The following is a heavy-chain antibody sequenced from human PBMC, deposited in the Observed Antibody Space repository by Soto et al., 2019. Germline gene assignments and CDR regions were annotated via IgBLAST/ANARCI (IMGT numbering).Heavy chain of an antibody. Sequence: GSLRLSCAASKFTFSRYWMHWVRQAPGKGLMWVSRINSDGSRTTYADSVKGRFTISRDNAKNTVFLDMNSLRPEDTAVYYCARVATGSYDCFDPWGQGTLVTVSS. V-gene: IGHV3-74*03. CDR2: INSDGSRT. D-gene: IGHD3-10*01. CDR1: KFTFSRYW. J-gene: IGHJ5*02. CDR3: ARVATGSYDCFDP.